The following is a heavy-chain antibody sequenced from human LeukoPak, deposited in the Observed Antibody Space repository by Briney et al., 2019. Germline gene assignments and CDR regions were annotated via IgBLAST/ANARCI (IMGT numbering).Heavy chain of an antibody. D-gene: IGHD3-22*01. CDR2: ISSNGGST. V-gene: IGHV3-64D*06. Sequence: GGSLRLSCSASGFTFSSYAMHWVHQARGKGLECVSAISSNGGSTYYADSVRGRFTISRDNSKNTLYLQMSSLRAEDTAVYYCVKGFRDSSGYVPLLVYWGQGTLVTVSS. CDR1: GFTFSSYA. J-gene: IGHJ4*02. CDR3: VKGFRDSSGYVPLLVY.